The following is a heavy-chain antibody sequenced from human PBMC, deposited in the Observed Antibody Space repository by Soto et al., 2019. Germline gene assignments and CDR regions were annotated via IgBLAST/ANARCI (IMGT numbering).Heavy chain of an antibody. J-gene: IGHJ2*01. CDR3: ARYCSGGRCLTKDWYFDL. V-gene: IGHV1-69*02. Sequence: QVQLVQSGAEVKKPGSSVKVSCKASGGTFSSYTISWVRQAPGQGLEWVGRIIPILGIANYAQKFQGRVTITADKSTSTAYMELSSLRSEDTAVYYCARYCSGGRCLTKDWYFDLWGRGTLVTVSS. CDR2: IIPILGIA. CDR1: GGTFSSYT. D-gene: IGHD2-15*01.